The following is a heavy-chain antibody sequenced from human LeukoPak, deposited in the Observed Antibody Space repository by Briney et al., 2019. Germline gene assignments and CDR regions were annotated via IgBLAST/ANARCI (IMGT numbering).Heavy chain of an antibody. CDR1: GFTFSSYA. D-gene: IGHD3-22*01. Sequence: PGGSLRLSCAASGFTFSSYAMSWVRQAPGKGLEWVSAISGSGGSTYYADSVKGRFTISRDNSKNSLYLQMKSLRAEDTAVYYCAKKVTMIVVVTPFDYWGQGTLVTVSS. V-gene: IGHV3-23*01. J-gene: IGHJ4*02. CDR2: ISGSGGST. CDR3: AKKVTMIVVVTPFDY.